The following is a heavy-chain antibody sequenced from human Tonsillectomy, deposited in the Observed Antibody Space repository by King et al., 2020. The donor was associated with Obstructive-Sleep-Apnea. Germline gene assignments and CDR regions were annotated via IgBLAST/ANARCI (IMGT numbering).Heavy chain of an antibody. V-gene: IGHV3-23*04. CDR2: ISGSGGST. Sequence: VQLVESGGGLVQPGGSLRLSCAASGFTFSSYAMSWVRQAPGKGLEWVSAISGSGGSTYYADSVKGRFTISRDNSKNTLYLQMNSLRAEDTAVYYCAKDAVYDSSGPPHNWFDPWGQGTLVTVSS. CDR3: AKDAVYDSSGPPHNWFDP. CDR1: GFTFSSYA. D-gene: IGHD3-22*01. J-gene: IGHJ5*02.